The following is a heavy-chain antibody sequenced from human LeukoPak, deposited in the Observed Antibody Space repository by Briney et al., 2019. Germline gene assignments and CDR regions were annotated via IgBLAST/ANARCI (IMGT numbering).Heavy chain of an antibody. Sequence: QAGGSLRLSCAASGFTFRNYAMSWVRQAPGKGLEWVSAITGSGGTTWYADSVKGHFTISRDNSKNTLYLQMNSLRAEDTAVYYCARDRAPFIDDHAFDIWGQGTMVTVSS. CDR3: ARDRAPFIDDHAFDI. CDR1: GFTFRNYA. J-gene: IGHJ3*02. CDR2: ITGSGGTT. V-gene: IGHV3-23*01. D-gene: IGHD2/OR15-2a*01.